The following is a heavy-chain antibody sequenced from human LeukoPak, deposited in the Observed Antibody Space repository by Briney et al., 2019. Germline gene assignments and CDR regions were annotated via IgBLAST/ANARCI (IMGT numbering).Heavy chain of an antibody. J-gene: IGHJ4*02. CDR3: AKPRFGELLPHY. V-gene: IGHV3-23*01. CDR2: ISGSGGST. CDR1: GFILWSYA. D-gene: IGHD3-10*01. Sequence: GGSLRLSCAASGFILWSYAMSWVRRSRGRGGVGLSAISGSGGSTYYADSVKVQLTISRDNSKNALYLQMNSLRAEDTAVYYCAKPRFGELLPHYWGQGTLVTVSS.